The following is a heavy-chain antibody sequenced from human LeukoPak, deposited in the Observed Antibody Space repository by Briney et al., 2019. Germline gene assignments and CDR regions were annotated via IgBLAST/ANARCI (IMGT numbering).Heavy chain of an antibody. CDR3: VISSTGRGGMDV. Sequence: GGSLRLSCAASGFTFSSFWMSWVRQAPGKGLEWVANIKYDGSDKYYVDSVKGRFTISRDNAENSLYLHMNSLRVDDTAVYYCVISSTGRGGMDVWGKGTTVIVSS. CDR1: GFTFSSFW. D-gene: IGHD1-14*01. CDR2: IKYDGSDK. V-gene: IGHV3-7*03. J-gene: IGHJ6*04.